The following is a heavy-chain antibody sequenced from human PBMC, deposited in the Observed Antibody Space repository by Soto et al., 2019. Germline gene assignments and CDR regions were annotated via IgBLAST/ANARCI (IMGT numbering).Heavy chain of an antibody. J-gene: IGHJ4*02. CDR2: ISYDGSNK. D-gene: IGHD3-10*01. Sequence: VAVISYDGSNKYYADSVKGRFTISRDNSKNTLYLQMNSLRAEDTAVYYCARDQWGFYYGSGSLLDYWGQGTLVTVSS. V-gene: IGHV3-30-3*01. CDR3: ARDQWGFYYGSGSLLDY.